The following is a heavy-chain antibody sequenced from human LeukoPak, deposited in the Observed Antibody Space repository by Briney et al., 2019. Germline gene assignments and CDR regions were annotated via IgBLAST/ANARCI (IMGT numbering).Heavy chain of an antibody. CDR3: ARDASGYSYGSYFDY. Sequence: SGTLSLTCAVYGGSFSGYYWSWIRQPPGKGLEWIGEINHSGSTNYNPSLKSRVTISVDTSKNQFSLKLSSVTAADTAVYYCARDASGYSYGSYFDYWGQGTLVTVSS. J-gene: IGHJ4*02. CDR2: INHSGST. CDR1: GGSFSGYY. V-gene: IGHV4-34*01. D-gene: IGHD5-18*01.